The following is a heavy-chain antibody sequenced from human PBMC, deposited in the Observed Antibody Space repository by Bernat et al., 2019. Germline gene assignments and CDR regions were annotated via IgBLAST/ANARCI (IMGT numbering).Heavy chain of an antibody. J-gene: IGHJ4*02. D-gene: IGHD3-10*01. CDR1: GFTFSSYA. CDR3: ASGVLLWFREPGY. V-gene: IGHV3-30*01. CDR2: ISYDGSNK. Sequence: VQLVESGGGVVQPGRSLRLSCAASGFTFSSYAMHWVRQAPGKGLEWVAVISYDGSNKYYADSVKGRFTISRDNSKNTLYLQMNSLRAEDTAVYYCASGVLLWFREPGYWGQGTLVTVSS.